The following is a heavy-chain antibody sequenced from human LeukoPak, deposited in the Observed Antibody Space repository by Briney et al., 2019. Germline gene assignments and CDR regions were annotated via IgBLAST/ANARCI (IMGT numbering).Heavy chain of an antibody. CDR2: ISSSGGST. D-gene: IGHD7-27*01. CDR3: AKDSFRCSSGVDP. V-gene: IGHV3-23*01. CDR1: GFTFSSYA. J-gene: IGHJ5*02. Sequence: TGGSLRLSCAASGFTFSSYAMTWVRQAPGKGLQWVSAISSSGGSTYYADSVKGRFTISRDNSKNTLFLQMNSLRAEDTAVYYCAKDSFRCSSGVDPWGQGTLVTVSS.